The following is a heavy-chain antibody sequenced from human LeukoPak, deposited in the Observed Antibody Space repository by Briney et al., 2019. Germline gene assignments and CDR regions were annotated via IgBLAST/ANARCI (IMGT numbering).Heavy chain of an antibody. D-gene: IGHD2-2*02. CDR3: ASTSGDTNYYGMDV. CDR1: GYTFTGYY. V-gene: IGHV1-2*06. J-gene: IGHJ6*02. CDR2: INPNSGGT. Sequence: ASVKVSCKASGYTFTGYYMHWVRQAPGQGLEWMGRINPNSGGTNYAQKFQGRVTMTRDTSISTAYMELSRLRSDDTAVYCCASTSGDTNYYGMDVWGQGTTVTVSS.